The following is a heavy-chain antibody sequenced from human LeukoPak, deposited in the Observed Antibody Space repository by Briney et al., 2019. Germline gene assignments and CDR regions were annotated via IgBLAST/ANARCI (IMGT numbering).Heavy chain of an antibody. J-gene: IGHJ3*02. CDR2: VDPEDGET. Sequence: VASVKVSCKASGYTFTDYYMHWVQQAPGKGLEWMGRVDPEDGETIYAEKFQGRVTITADTSTDTAYMELSSLRSEDTAVYYCATGALVLRFLEWHKNDAFDIWGQGTMVTVSS. V-gene: IGHV1-69-2*01. CDR3: ATGALVLRFLEWHKNDAFDI. CDR1: GYTFTDYY. D-gene: IGHD3-3*01.